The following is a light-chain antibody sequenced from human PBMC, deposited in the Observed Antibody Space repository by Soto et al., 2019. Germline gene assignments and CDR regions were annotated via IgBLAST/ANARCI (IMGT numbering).Light chain of an antibody. J-gene: IGKJ1*01. V-gene: IGKV1-5*03. CDR1: QSISSW. Sequence: DIQMTQSPSTLSASVGDRVTIICRASQSISSWLAWYQQKPGKAPKLLISKASNLDSGVPSRFSGSGSWTDFNLTISSLQPEDFATYYCQQYNSFIWTFGRGTKVDIK. CDR3: QQYNSFIWT. CDR2: KAS.